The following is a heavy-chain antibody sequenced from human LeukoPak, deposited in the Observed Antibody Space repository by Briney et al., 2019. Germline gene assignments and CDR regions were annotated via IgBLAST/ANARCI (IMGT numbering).Heavy chain of an antibody. CDR3: ARAPQRGYNWFDP. CDR2: VFYSGST. Sequence: SETLSLTCTVSGGSISSSSYYWGWIRQPPGKGLEWIGSVFYSGSTFYNPSLKSRVTISVDTSKNQFSLKLTSVTAADTAVYYCARAPQRGYNWFDPWGQGTLVTVSS. J-gene: IGHJ5*02. V-gene: IGHV4-39*07. CDR1: GGSISSSSYY. D-gene: IGHD6-25*01.